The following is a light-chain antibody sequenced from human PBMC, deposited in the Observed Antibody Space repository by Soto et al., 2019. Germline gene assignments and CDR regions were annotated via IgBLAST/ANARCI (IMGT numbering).Light chain of an antibody. Sequence: DIQLTQSPFFLSASVGDRVTISCRASQAIYSYLAWYQQKPGKAPKLLIFGASKLQSGVPSRFSGSGSGTEFTLTISSLQPEDFATYYCQQYNSYPYTFGQGTKLEIK. CDR2: GAS. CDR3: QQYNSYPYT. J-gene: IGKJ2*01. CDR1: QAIYSY. V-gene: IGKV1-9*01.